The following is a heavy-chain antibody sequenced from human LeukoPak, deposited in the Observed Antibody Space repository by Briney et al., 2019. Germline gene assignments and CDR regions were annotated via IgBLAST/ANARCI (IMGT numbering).Heavy chain of an antibody. J-gene: IGHJ4*02. CDR3: ARDSGSFDFDY. CDR2: IYYSGST. V-gene: IGHV4-59*01. Sequence: SETLSLTCTVSGGSISSYYWSWIRQPPGKGLEWIGYIYYSGSTNYNPSLKSRVTISVDTSKNQFSLKLSSVTAADTAVYYCARDSGSFDFDYWGQGTLVTVSS. D-gene: IGHD6-13*01. CDR1: GGSISSYY.